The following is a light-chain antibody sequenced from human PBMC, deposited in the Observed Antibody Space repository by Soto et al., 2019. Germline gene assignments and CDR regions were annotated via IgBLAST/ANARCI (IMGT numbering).Light chain of an antibody. CDR1: QSVSSSY. Sequence: IVLTQSPGTLSLSPGERATLSCRASQSVSSSYLTWYQQKPGQAPRLLVYGASTRATGIPARFSGSGSGTDFTLTISRLEPEDFAVYYCQQYGSSLLTFGGGTKVDIK. CDR2: GAS. V-gene: IGKV3-20*01. CDR3: QQYGSSLLT. J-gene: IGKJ4*01.